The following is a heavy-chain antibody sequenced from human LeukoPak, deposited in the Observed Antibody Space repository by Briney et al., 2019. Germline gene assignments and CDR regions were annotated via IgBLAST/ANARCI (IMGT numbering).Heavy chain of an antibody. CDR1: GGSISSSSYY. Sequence: PSETLSLTCTVSGGSISSSSYYWGWIRQPPGKGLEWIGSIYYSGSTYYNPSLKSRVTISVDTSKNQFSLKLSSVTAADTAVYYCARVHHDRGWYLAGYYFDYWGQGTLVTVSS. V-gene: IGHV4-39*07. J-gene: IGHJ4*02. D-gene: IGHD6-19*01. CDR3: ARVHHDRGWYLAGYYFDY. CDR2: IYYSGST.